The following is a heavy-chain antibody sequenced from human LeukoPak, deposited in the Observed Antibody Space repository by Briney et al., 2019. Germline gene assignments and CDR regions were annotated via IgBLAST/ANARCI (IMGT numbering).Heavy chain of an antibody. CDR1: GFTFSSSW. Sequence: GRSLRLSCAASGFTFSSSWMAWVRQAPGKGLEWVANIKHDGSTKHSVDSVTGRFTISRDNAKNSLDLQMNSLRAEDTAVYYCARDTDGNLDHWGQGTLVTVSS. CDR2: IKHDGSTK. D-gene: IGHD2-8*01. J-gene: IGHJ4*02. V-gene: IGHV3-7*01. CDR3: ARDTDGNLDH.